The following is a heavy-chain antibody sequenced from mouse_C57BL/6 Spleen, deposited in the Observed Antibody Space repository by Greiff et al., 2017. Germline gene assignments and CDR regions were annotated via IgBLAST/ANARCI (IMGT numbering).Heavy chain of an antibody. Sequence: EVMLVESGGGLVQPGGSLSLSCAASGFTFTDYYMSWVRQPPGKALEWLGFIRNKANGYTTEYSASVKGRFTISRDNSQSILYLQMNSLRAEDSATYYCARYMGDGYPFAYWGQGTLVTVSA. J-gene: IGHJ3*01. CDR3: ARYMGDGYPFAY. V-gene: IGHV7-3*01. D-gene: IGHD2-3*01. CDR2: IRNKANGYTT. CDR1: GFTFTDYY.